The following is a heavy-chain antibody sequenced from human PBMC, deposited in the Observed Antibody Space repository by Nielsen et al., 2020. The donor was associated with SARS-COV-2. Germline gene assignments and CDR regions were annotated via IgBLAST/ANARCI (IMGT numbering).Heavy chain of an antibody. CDR1: GFTFSSYG. V-gene: IGHV3-30*18. CDR3: AKWGHRWELPPLD. CDR2: ISYDGSNK. Sequence: GESLKISCAASGFTFSSYGMHWVRQAPGKGLEWVAVISYDGSNKHYADSVKGRFTTSRDNSKNTLYLQMNSLRAEDTAVYCCAKWGHRWELPPLDWGQGTLVTVSS. J-gene: IGHJ4*02. D-gene: IGHD1-26*01.